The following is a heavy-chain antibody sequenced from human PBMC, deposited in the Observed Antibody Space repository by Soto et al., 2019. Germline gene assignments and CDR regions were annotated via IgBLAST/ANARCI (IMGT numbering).Heavy chain of an antibody. CDR1: GGTFISYA. CDR3: ATIPTAMVRYYFDY. Sequence: GXSLKVSCKASGGTFISYAISWVRQAPGQGLEWMGGIIPIFGTANYAQKFQGRVTITADESTSTAYMELSSLRSEDTAVYYCATIPTAMVRYYFDYWGQGTLVTVSS. D-gene: IGHD5-18*01. V-gene: IGHV1-69*13. CDR2: IIPIFGTA. J-gene: IGHJ4*02.